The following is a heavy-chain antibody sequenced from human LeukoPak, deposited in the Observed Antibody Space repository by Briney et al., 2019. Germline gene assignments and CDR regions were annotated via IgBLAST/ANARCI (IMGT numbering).Heavy chain of an antibody. D-gene: IGHD5-24*01. CDR2: INHSGST. CDR1: GGSFSGYY. V-gene: IGHV4-34*01. Sequence: SETLSLTCAVYGGSFSGYYWSWIRQPPGKGLEWIGEINHSGSTNYNPSLKSRVTISVDTSKNQFSLKLSSVTAADTAVYYCARGSRRRCYFDYWGQGTLVTVSS. CDR3: ARGSRRRCYFDY. J-gene: IGHJ4*02.